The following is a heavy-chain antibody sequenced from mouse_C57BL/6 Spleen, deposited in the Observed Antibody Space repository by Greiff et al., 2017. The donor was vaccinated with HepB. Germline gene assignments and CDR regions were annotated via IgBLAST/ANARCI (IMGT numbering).Heavy chain of an antibody. Sequence: QVQLQQSGAELVRPGASVTLSCKASGYTFTDYEMHWVKQTPVHGLEWIGAIDPETGGTAYNQKFKGKAILTADKSSSTAYMELRSLTSEDSAVFYCKSYYGSSHGYFDVWGTGTTVTVSS. CDR2: IDPETGGT. J-gene: IGHJ1*03. CDR1: GYTFTDYE. D-gene: IGHD1-1*01. V-gene: IGHV1-15*01. CDR3: KSYYGSSHGYFDV.